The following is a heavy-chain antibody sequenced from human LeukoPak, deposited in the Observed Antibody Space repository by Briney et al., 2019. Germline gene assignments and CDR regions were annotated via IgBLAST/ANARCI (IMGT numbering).Heavy chain of an antibody. CDR1: GFALGASA. CDR3: AKDTGSGSYPVRGYIDY. Sequence: GGFMPYYDGPGGFALGASAMDWVRQDQGKCLDWVSLLSADGTSTYIAESVKGRFTISKDNSKDSLYVQMSSLTTEDTALYYCAKDTGSGSYPVRGYIDYWGQVTLVTVSS. D-gene: IGHD1-26*01. V-gene: IGHV3-43*02. J-gene: IGHJ4*02. CDR2: LSADGTST.